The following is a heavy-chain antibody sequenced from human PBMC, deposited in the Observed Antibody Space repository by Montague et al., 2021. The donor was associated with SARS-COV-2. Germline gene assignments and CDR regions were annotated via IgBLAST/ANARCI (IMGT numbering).Heavy chain of an antibody. CDR1: GFSLSTSGMC. D-gene: IGHD6-19*01. V-gene: IGHV2-70*01. Sequence: PALVKPTQTLTLTCTFSGFSLSTSGMCVSWIRQPPGKALEWLALXDWXDDKYYSTSLKTRLTISKDTSKNQVVLTMTNMDPVDTATYYCARGYSSGVYFDDWGQGTLVTVSS. J-gene: IGHJ4*02. CDR2: XDWXDDK. CDR3: ARGYSSGVYFDD.